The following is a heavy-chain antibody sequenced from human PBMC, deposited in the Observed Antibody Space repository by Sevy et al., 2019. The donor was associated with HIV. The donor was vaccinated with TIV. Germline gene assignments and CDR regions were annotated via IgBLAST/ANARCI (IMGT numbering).Heavy chain of an antibody. CDR3: ARTPNYCSGRGCYSWLDY. CDR1: GGSISRYY. CDR2: IYYSGSA. V-gene: IGHV4-59*01. D-gene: IGHD2-15*01. Sequence: SETLSLTCTVSGGSISRYYWSWIRQPPGKGLEWIGYIYYSGSADYNPSLKSRVTMSVDASKNQFSRKLTSVTAADTAVYYCARTPNYCSGRGCYSWLDYWGHGTLVTVSS. J-gene: IGHJ4*01.